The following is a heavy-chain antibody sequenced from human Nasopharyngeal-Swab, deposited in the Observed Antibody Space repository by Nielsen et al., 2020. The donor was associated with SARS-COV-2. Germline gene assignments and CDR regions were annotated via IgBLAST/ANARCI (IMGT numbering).Heavy chain of an antibody. J-gene: IGHJ4*02. CDR3: ARHPVGLDIVVVPAAVDY. Sequence: SETLSLTCTVSGGSISSYYWSWIRQPAGKGLEWIGRIYTSGSTYYNPSLKSRVTISVDTSKNQFSLKLSSVTAADTAVYYCARHPVGLDIVVVPAAVDYWGQGTLVTVSS. V-gene: IGHV4-4*07. D-gene: IGHD2-2*01. CDR1: GGSISSYY. CDR2: IYTSGST.